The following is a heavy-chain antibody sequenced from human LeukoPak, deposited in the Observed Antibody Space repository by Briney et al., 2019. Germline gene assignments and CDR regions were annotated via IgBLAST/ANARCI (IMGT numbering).Heavy chain of an antibody. J-gene: IGHJ6*02. CDR2: IYSGGST. V-gene: IGHV3-66*01. D-gene: IGHD4-23*01. Sequence: GGSLRLSCAASGFTVTNNQMNWVRQAPVKVLEWVSVIYSGGSTYYADSVKGRFTISRDNSKNTLFLQMNSLRAEDTAVYYCASVGKPYYYYCLDVWAKGPRSPSP. CDR1: GFTVTNNQ. CDR3: ASVGKPYYYYCLDV.